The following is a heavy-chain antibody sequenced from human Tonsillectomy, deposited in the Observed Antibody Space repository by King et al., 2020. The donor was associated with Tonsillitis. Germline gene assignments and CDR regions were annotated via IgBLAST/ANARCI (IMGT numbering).Heavy chain of an antibody. D-gene: IGHD5-18*01. Sequence: QLQESGPGLVKPSGTLSLTCAVSGGSISSSNWWSWVRQPPGKGLEWIGEIYHSGSTNYNPSLKSRVTISVDKSKNQFSLKRSSVTAADTGVYYCARGFGGYSYGSSFDYWGQGTLVTVSS. V-gene: IGHV4-4*02. CDR3: ARGFGGYSYGSSFDY. J-gene: IGHJ4*02. CDR2: IYHSGST. CDR1: GGSISSSNW.